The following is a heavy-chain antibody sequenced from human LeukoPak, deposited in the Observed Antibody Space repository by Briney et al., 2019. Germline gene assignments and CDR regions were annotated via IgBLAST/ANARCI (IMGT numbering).Heavy chain of an antibody. J-gene: IGHJ5*01. V-gene: IGHV3-30*04. D-gene: IGHD6-19*01. CDR1: GFTFSSYA. Sequence: PGRSLRLSCAASGFTFSSYAMHWVRQAPGKGLEWVAVISHDGSNKYYADSVKGRFTISRDNSKNTLYLQMNSLRAEDTAVYYCATAVSVAGDSWGQGTLVTVSS. CDR2: ISHDGSNK. CDR3: ATAVSVAGDS.